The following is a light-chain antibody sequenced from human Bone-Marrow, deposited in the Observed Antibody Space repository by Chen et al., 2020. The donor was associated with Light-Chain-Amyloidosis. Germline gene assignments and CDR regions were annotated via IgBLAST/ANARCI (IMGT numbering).Light chain of an antibody. CDR2: DDS. J-gene: IGLJ3*02. V-gene: IGLV3-21*02. CDR1: NIGSTS. CDR3: RGWDRSSDRPV. Sequence: SYVLTQPSSVSVAPGQTATIACGGNNIGSTSVHWYQQTPGQAPLLVVYDDSDRPSGIPERLSGSNSGNTATLIIGRVEAGDEADYYCRGWDRSSDRPVFGGGTKLTVL.